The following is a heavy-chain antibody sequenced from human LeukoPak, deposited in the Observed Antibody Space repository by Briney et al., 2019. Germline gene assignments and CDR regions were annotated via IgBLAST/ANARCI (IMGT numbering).Heavy chain of an antibody. V-gene: IGHV3-23*01. CDR1: GFTFSSYA. CDR3: ARARIDY. Sequence: GGSLRLSCAGSGFTFSSYAMSWVRQAPGKGLEWVSAISDTGATTYDADSVKGRFTISRDNAKNLLYLQMSSLRAEDTAVYYCARARIDYWGQGTLVTVSS. J-gene: IGHJ4*02. D-gene: IGHD1-14*01. CDR2: ISDTGATT.